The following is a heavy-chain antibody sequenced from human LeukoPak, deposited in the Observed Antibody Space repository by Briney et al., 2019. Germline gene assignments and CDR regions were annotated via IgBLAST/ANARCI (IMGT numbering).Heavy chain of an antibody. D-gene: IGHD6-13*01. CDR2: ISDSGYST. CDR1: GFTFNSYT. J-gene: IGHJ6*03. V-gene: IGHV3-23*01. Sequence: PGTSLRLSCAASGFTFNSYTMSWVRQAPGKGLEWVSAISDSGYSTYYADSVKGRFTISRDRSKNTVYLQMNGLRADDTAVYYCASPGTRVYYYYYMDVWGKGTTVTVSS. CDR3: ASPGTRVYYYYYMDV.